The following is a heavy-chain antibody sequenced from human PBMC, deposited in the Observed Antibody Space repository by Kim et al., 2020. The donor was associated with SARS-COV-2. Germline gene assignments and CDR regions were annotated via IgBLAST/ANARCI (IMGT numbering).Heavy chain of an antibody. J-gene: IGHJ5*02. Sequence: VKGRFIISTDHSKNTLYLQINSLRVEDTAVYYCARSYCSSTTCIGGWFDPWGQGTLVTVSS. V-gene: IGHV3-53*01. D-gene: IGHD2-2*01. CDR3: ARSYCSSTTCIGGWFDP.